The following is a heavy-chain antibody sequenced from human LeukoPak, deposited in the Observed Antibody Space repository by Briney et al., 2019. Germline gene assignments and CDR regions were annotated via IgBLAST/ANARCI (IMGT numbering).Heavy chain of an antibody. CDR2: ISAYNGNT. V-gene: IGHV1-18*04. J-gene: IGHJ4*02. CDR1: GYTFTSYG. Sequence: ASVKVSCKASGYTFTSYGISWVRQAPGQGLEWMGWISAYNGNTNYAQKLQGRVTMTTDTSTGTAYMELRSLRSDDTAVYYCARVDIDCSSTSCLYYFDYRGQGTLVTVSS. CDR3: ARVDIDCSSTSCLYYFDY. D-gene: IGHD2-2*01.